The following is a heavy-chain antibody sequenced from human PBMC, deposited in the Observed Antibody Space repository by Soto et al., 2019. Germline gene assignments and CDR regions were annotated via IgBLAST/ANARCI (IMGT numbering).Heavy chain of an antibody. CDR1: GYTFTSYY. Sequence: ASVKVSCKASGYTFTSYYMHWVRQAPGQGLEWMGIINPSGGSTSYAQKFQGRVTMTTDTSTSTAYMELRSLRSDDTAVYYCARTPKCGSGGSCYSDYWGQGTLVTVSS. J-gene: IGHJ4*02. CDR2: INPSGGST. D-gene: IGHD2-15*01. CDR3: ARTPKCGSGGSCYSDY. V-gene: IGHV1-46*01.